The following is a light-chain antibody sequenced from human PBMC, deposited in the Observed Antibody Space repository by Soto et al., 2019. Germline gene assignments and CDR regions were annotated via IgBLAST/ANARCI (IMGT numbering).Light chain of an antibody. CDR3: AAWDDSLIGSV. J-gene: IGLJ1*01. V-gene: IGLV1-44*01. CDR1: SSNIGSNT. CDR2: GNN. Sequence: QSVLTQPPSVSGTPGQRVTISCSGSSSNIGSNTVNWYQQFPGTAPKLLIYGNNQRPSGVPDRFSGSKSGTSASLAISGLQSEDEADYYCAAWDDSLIGSVFGTGTKLTVL.